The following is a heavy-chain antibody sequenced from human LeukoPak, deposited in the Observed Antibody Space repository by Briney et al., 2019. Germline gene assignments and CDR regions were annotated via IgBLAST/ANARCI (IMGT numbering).Heavy chain of an antibody. J-gene: IGHJ4*02. CDR2: IYHSGSN. CDR3: ARLSSGSYYVIDY. V-gene: IGHV4-38-2*01. D-gene: IGHD1-26*01. CDR1: GYSISSGYY. Sequence: SETLSLTCAVSGYSISSGYYWGWIRQPPGKGLEWIGSIYHSGSNYYNPSLKSRVTISVDTSKNQSSLKLSSVTAADTAVYYCARLSSGSYYVIDYWGQGTLVTVSS.